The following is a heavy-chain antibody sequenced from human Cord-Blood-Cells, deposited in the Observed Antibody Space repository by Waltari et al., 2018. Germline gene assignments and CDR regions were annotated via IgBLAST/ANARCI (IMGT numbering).Heavy chain of an antibody. CDR3: ARAGYRDYSKIFDY. CDR2: INHSGSN. CDR1: GGSFSGYY. V-gene: IGHV4-34*01. D-gene: IGHD4-4*01. Sequence: QVQLQQWGAGLLKPSETLSLTCAVYGGSFSGYYWSWIRQPPGKGLEWIGEINHSGSNNYNPSLKSRVTISVDTSKNQFSLKLSSVTAAETAVYYCARAGYRDYSKIFDYWGQGTLVTVSS. J-gene: IGHJ4*02.